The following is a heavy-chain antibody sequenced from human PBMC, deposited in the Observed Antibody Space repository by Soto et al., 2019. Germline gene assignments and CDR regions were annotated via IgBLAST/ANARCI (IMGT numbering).Heavy chain of an antibody. CDR1: GGSISSSSYY. CDR3: ARQSIQQLVPFDY. CDR2: IYYSGST. D-gene: IGHD6-13*01. Sequence: SETLSLTCTVSGGSISSSSYYWGWIRQPPGKGLEWIGSIYYSGSTYYNPSLKSRVTISVDTSKNQFYLKLSSVTAADTAVYYCARQSIQQLVPFDYWGQGTLVTVSS. V-gene: IGHV4-39*01. J-gene: IGHJ4*02.